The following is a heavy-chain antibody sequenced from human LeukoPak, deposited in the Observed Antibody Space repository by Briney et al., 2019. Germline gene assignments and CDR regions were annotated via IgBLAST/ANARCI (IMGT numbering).Heavy chain of an antibody. D-gene: IGHD3-10*01. CDR3: ARDGRQQGVRGVITPYYGMDV. CDR2: ISGHNGNT. V-gene: IGHV1-18*01. J-gene: IGHJ6*02. Sequence: ASVKVSCKASGYTFVSYGISWVRQAPGQGLEWVGWISGHNGNTDYAQKFQGRVTLTTDTSTSTASMELRGLRFDDTAAYYCARDGRQQGVRGVITPYYGMDVWGQGTTVTVSS. CDR1: GYTFVSYG.